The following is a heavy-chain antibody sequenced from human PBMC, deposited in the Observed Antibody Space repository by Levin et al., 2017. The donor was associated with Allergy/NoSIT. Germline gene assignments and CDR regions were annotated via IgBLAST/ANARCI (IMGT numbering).Heavy chain of an antibody. CDR2: ISRGNSYT. J-gene: IGHJ4*02. V-gene: IGHV3-11*05. D-gene: IGHD3-10*01. CDR3: ARGRVPNDY. Sequence: PGKGLVWVSYISRGNSYTNYLDSVKGRFTISRDNAKNSLYLQMNSLRAEDTAIYYCARGRVPNDYWGQGTLVTVSS.